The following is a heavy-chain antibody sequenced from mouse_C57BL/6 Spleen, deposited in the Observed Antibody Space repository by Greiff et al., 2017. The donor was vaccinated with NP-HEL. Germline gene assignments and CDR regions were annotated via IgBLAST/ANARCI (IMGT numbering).Heavy chain of an antibody. Sequence: QVQLKQPGAELVRPGSSVKLSCKASGYTFTSYWMHWVKQRPIQGLEWIGNIDPSDSETHYNQKFKDKATLTVDKSSSTAYMQLSSLTSEDSAVYYCARSVITTVVATRYFDVWGTGTTVTVSS. CDR3: ARSVITTVVATRYFDV. J-gene: IGHJ1*03. D-gene: IGHD1-1*01. CDR2: IDPSDSET. V-gene: IGHV1-52*01. CDR1: GYTFTSYW.